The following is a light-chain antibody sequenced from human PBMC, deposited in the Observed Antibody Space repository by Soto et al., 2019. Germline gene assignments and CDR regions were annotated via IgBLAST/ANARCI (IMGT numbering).Light chain of an antibody. Sequence: EIVMTQSPATLSVSPGARATLSCRASQSVSSNLAWYQQKPGQAPRLLIYDASTRATGIPARFSGSGSGTEFTLTISSLQSEDFAVYYCQRYNNWPPWTFGQGTKVEIK. J-gene: IGKJ1*01. CDR3: QRYNNWPPWT. CDR1: QSVSSN. CDR2: DAS. V-gene: IGKV3-15*01.